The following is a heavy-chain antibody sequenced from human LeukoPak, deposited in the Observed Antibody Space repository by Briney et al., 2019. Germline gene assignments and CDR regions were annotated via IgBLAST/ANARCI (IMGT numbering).Heavy chain of an antibody. CDR1: GFTFSSYW. J-gene: IGHJ4*02. CDR3: ARELVVREGDYFDN. Sequence: GGSLRLSCAASGFTFSSYWMRWVRQAPGKGLVWVARINGDGSSTRYADSVKGRFTISRDNAKNTLYLQMNSLRAEDTAVYSCARELVVREGDYFDNWGQGTLVTVSS. V-gene: IGHV3-74*01. D-gene: IGHD2-2*01. CDR2: INGDGSST.